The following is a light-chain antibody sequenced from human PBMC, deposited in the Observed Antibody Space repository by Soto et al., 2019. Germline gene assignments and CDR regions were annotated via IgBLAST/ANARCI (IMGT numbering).Light chain of an antibody. Sequence: DIQMTQSPSSLSASVGDRVTITCRASQGISNYLAWYQQKPGKVPKLLIYAASTLQSGVPSRFGGSGSGTDFTLTISSLQPEDVATYYCQQYNAAPWTFGAGNKVEIK. J-gene: IGKJ1*01. CDR1: QGISNY. V-gene: IGKV1-27*01. CDR2: AAS. CDR3: QQYNAAPWT.